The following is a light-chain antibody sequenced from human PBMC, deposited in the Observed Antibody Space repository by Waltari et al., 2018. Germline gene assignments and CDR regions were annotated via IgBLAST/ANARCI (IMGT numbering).Light chain of an antibody. CDR1: SSDVGGYNY. Sequence: QSALTQPASVSGSPGQSITISCPGTSSDVGGYNYVSWYQHHPGKAPKLMIYEVSNRPSGVSNRFSGSKSVNTASLTISGLQAEDEGDYYCSSYTSSSTVVFGGGTKLTVL. CDR3: SSYTSSSTVV. J-gene: IGLJ2*01. V-gene: IGLV2-14*01. CDR2: EVS.